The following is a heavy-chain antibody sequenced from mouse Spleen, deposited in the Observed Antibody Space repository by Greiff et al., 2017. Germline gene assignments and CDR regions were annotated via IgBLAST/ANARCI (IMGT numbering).Heavy chain of an antibody. CDR2: ISSGSSTI. CDR3: ARGVPLYYDYEERLFDY. J-gene: IGHJ2*01. CDR1: GFTFSDYG. Sequence: EVQGVESGGGLVKPGGSLKLSCAASGFTFSDYGMHWVRQAPEKGLEWVAYISSGSSTIYYADTVKGRFTISRDNAKNTLFLQMTSLRSEDTAMYYCARGVPLYYDYEERLFDYWGQGTTLTVSS. V-gene: IGHV5-17*01. D-gene: IGHD2-4*01.